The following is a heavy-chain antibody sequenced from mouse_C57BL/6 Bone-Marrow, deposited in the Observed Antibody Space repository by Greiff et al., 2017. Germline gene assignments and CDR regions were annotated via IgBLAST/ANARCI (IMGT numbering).Heavy chain of an antibody. V-gene: IGHV3-6*01. D-gene: IGHD1-1*01. CDR1: GYSITSGYY. Sequence: EVQLQQSGPGLVKPSQSLSLTCSVTGYSITSGYYWNWIRQFPGNKLEWMGYISYDGSNNYNPSLKNRISITRDTSKNQFFLKLNSGTTEDTATYYCAREGLYYYGSSLYYFDYWGQGTTLTVSS. CDR2: ISYDGSN. J-gene: IGHJ2*01. CDR3: AREGLYYYGSSLYYFDY.